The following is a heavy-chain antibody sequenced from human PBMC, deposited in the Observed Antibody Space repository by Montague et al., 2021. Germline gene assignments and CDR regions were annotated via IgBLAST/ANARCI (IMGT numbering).Heavy chain of an antibody. CDR2: TYYRSKWAN. J-gene: IGHJ4*02. CDR1: GDSVSSNSVT. D-gene: IGHD2-8*01. Sequence: CAISGDSVSSNSVTWHWIRQSPSRGLEWLGRTYYRSKWANDYALSVRSRITFNPDTSKNQFSLQLDSVTPEDTAVYYCVRQSVYGKFDYWGQGTRVTVSS. CDR3: VRQSVYGKFDY. V-gene: IGHV6-1*01.